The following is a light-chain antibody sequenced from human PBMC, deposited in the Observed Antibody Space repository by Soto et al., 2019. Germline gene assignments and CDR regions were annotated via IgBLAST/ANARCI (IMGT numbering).Light chain of an antibody. CDR3: QQHYTYTWT. Sequence: ILVTKSASSFSASPGDRVTITCRASQGISSYLAWYQQKPGEAPKLLIYDASTLESGVPSRFSGSGSETQFTLTISSLQPEDFATYYCQQHYTYTWTFGQGTKVDI. J-gene: IGKJ1*01. CDR1: QGISSY. V-gene: IGKV1-8*01. CDR2: DAS.